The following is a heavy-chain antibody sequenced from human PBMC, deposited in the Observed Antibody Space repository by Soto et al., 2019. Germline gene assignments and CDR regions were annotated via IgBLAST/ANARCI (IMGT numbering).Heavy chain of an antibody. CDR2: IKQDGSEK. D-gene: IGHD3-3*01. V-gene: IGHV3-7*05. Sequence: GGSLRLSCAASGFTFSSYWMSLVRQAPGKGLEWVANIKQDGSEKYYVDSVKGRFTISRDNAKNSLYLQMNSLRAEDTAVYYCARTLSTYDFWSGYYVNFDYWGQGTLVTVSS. CDR1: GFTFSSYW. CDR3: ARTLSTYDFWSGYYVNFDY. J-gene: IGHJ4*02.